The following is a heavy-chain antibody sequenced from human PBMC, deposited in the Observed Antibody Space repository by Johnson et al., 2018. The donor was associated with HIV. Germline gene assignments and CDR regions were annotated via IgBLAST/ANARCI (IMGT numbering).Heavy chain of an antibody. CDR2: IYSGGST. J-gene: IGHJ3*02. V-gene: IGHV3-66*01. CDR1: GFTFSDYY. Sequence: VQLVESGGGLVKPGRSLRLSCAASGFTFSDYYMSWIRQAPGKGLEWVSVIYSGGSTYYADSVKGRFTISRDNSKNTLYLQMNSLRAEDTALYYCAKDRSTGWYPAFDIWGQGTMVTVSS. D-gene: IGHD6-19*01. CDR3: AKDRSTGWYPAFDI.